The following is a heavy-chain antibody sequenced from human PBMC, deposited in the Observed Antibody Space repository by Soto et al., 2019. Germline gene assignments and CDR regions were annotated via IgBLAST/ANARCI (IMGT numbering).Heavy chain of an antibody. CDR3: ARDQRENYYDISGYYY. D-gene: IGHD3-22*01. CDR1: GYTFTSYG. CDR2: ISVYNGNT. V-gene: IGHV1-18*01. J-gene: IGHJ4*02. Sequence: QVQLVQSGAEVKKPGASVKVSCKASGYTFTSYGISWVRQAPGQGLEWMGWISVYNGNTIYAQKFQGRVTMTTDTFTSTAYMELRSLRSDDTAVYYCARDQRENYYDISGYYYWGQGTLVTVSS.